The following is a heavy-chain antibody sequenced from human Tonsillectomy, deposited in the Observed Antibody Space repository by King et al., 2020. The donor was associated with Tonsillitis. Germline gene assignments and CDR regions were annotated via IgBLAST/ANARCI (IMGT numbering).Heavy chain of an antibody. V-gene: IGHV3-30-3*01. CDR3: ERPRADYYGSDVYFDY. CDR2: ISNDGNHK. Sequence: QLVQSGGGVVQPGKSLRLFCAASGFTFSSHAMHWVRQAPGKGLEWVAVISNDGNHKDYADSVKGRFTISRDNSNNTLYLQMNSLTVEDTAVYYCERPRADYYGSDVYFDYWGQGTLVTVSS. J-gene: IGHJ4*02. CDR1: GFTFSSHA. D-gene: IGHD3-10*01.